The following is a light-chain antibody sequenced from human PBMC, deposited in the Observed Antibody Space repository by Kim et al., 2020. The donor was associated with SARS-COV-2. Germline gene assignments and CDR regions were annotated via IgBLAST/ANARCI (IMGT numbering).Light chain of an antibody. V-gene: IGKV1-5*03. J-gene: IGKJ2*01. CDR2: KAS. CDR3: QQYSSYWYT. Sequence: DFQMTQSPSTLSASVGDRVTITCRASQSINTWLAWYQQKAGKAPKLLIYKASTLESGVPSRFSGSGSGTEFNLTISSLQPDDFATYYCQQYSSYWYTFGQGTKLEIK. CDR1: QSINTW.